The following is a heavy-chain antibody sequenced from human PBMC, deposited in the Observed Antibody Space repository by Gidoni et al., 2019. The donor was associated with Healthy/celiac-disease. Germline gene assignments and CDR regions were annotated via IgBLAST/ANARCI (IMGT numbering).Heavy chain of an antibody. Sequence: EVQLLESGGGLVQPGGSLRPSCAASGFTFSSYAMSWVRQAPWEGLEWVSVIIGGDGSTYYADSVKGRFTISRDNSKNTLYLQMNSLRAEDTAVYYCAKGQWDLHVRNYFDYWGQGTLVTVSS. J-gene: IGHJ4*02. D-gene: IGHD1-26*01. CDR2: IIGGDGST. V-gene: IGHV3-23*01. CDR3: AKGQWDLHVRNYFDY. CDR1: GFTFSSYA.